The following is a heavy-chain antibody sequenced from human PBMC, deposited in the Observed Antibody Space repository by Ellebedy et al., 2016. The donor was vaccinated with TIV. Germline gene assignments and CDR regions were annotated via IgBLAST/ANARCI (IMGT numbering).Heavy chain of an antibody. D-gene: IGHD3-10*01. CDR2: IKQDGNEK. Sequence: GESLKISCAASGFTFSSYGMHWVRQAPGKGLEWVANIKQDGNEKYYVDSVKGRFTISRDNAKNSLYLQMNSLRAEDTAVYYCARGGGYHNMDPWGQGTTVTVSS. V-gene: IGHV3-7*03. CDR3: ARGGGYHNMDP. J-gene: IGHJ6*02. CDR1: GFTFSSYG.